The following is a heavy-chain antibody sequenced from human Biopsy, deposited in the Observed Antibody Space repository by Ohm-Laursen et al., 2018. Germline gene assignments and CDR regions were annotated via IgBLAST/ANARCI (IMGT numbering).Heavy chain of an antibody. D-gene: IGHD3-22*01. CDR2: IYPGGSA. V-gene: IGHV4-4*07. J-gene: IGHJ3*01. CDR1: GGDINNYY. CDR3: ASVVLGPTNDAFDL. Sequence: TLSLTCNVSGGDINNYYWSWIRQPAGKGLEWIGRIYPGGSANYNPSLKSRVNMSVDTSKKQLSLRLRSVTAADTAMYYCASVVLGPTNDAFDLWGQGTMVVVSS.